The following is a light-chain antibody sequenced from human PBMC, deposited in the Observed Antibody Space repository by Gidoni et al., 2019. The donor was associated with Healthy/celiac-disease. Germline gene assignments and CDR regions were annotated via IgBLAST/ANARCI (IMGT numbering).Light chain of an antibody. CDR2: EVS. CDR3: SSYTSSSPVV. CDR1: SSDVGGYNY. J-gene: IGLJ2*01. V-gene: IGLV2-14*01. Sequence: QSALTQPASVSGSPGPSITIACTGTSSDVGGYNYVSWYQQHPGQAPKLMIYEVSKRPSGVSNRFSGSKSGTTASLTISALQAEDEADYYCSSYTSSSPVVFGGGTKLTVL.